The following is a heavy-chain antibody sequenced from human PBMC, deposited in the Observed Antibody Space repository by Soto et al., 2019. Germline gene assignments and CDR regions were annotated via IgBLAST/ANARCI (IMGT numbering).Heavy chain of an antibody. Sequence: GGSLRLSCAASGFTFSSYAMSWVRQAPGKGLEWVSAISGSGGSTYYADSVKGRFTISRDNSKNTLYLQMNSLRAEDTAVYYCAKAPADSSSWYYYYYYMDVWGKGTKITVSS. V-gene: IGHV3-23*01. D-gene: IGHD6-13*01. CDR2: ISGSGGST. J-gene: IGHJ6*03. CDR3: AKAPADSSSWYYYYYYMDV. CDR1: GFTFSSYA.